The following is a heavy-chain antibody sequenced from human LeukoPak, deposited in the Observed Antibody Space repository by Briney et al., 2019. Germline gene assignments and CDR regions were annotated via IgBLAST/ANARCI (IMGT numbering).Heavy chain of an antibody. Sequence: PSETLSLTCTVSGGSISSYYRTWIRQPAGKGPEWIGRIHASGSTNYNPSLKSRVNMSVDTSKNQFSLRLNSVTAADTAVYYCARVTDPRYNWFDPWGQGTPVTVSS. CDR1: GGSISSYY. D-gene: IGHD2-21*02. CDR2: IHASGST. V-gene: IGHV4-4*07. CDR3: ARVTDPRYNWFDP. J-gene: IGHJ5*02.